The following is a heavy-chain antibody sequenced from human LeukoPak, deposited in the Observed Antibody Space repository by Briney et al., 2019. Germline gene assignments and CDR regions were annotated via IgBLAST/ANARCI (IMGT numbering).Heavy chain of an antibody. CDR2: INWNGGST. D-gene: IGHD3-3*01. Sequence: GGSPRLSCAASGFTFDDYGMSWVRQAPGKGLEWVSGINWNGGSTGYADSVKGRFTISRDNAKNSLYLQMNSLRAEDTALYYCARYSYYDFWRGYMDVWGKGTTVTVSS. J-gene: IGHJ6*03. CDR3: ARYSYYDFWRGYMDV. CDR1: GFTFDDYG. V-gene: IGHV3-20*04.